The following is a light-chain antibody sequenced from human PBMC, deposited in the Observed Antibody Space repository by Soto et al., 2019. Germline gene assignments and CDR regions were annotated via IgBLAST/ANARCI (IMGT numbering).Light chain of an antibody. J-gene: IGKJ1*01. V-gene: IGKV3-15*01. Sequence: EIVMTQSPGTLSLSPGERAALSCRASQSVSSSYLAWYQQKPGQAPRLLIYDASTRATGIPARFSGSGSGTEFTLTISSLQSEDFAVYYCHQYNNGTPWTFGQGTKVDNK. CDR3: HQYNNGTPWT. CDR2: DAS. CDR1: QSVSSSY.